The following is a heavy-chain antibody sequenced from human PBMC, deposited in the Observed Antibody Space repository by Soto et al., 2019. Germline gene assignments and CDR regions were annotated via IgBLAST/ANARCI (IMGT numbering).Heavy chain of an antibody. D-gene: IGHD3-3*01. CDR2: IYHNGST. CDR3: ARDQYDFRSGSYYYAMEV. Sequence: PSETLSLTCAVSGYSISSGYYWGWIRQPPGKGLEWIGTIYHNGSTNYNPSLKGRVTMSVDTSRDQVSLRLRSVTRADTAVYYCARDQYDFRSGSYYYAMEVWGQGTKVTVSS. V-gene: IGHV4-38-2*02. J-gene: IGHJ6*02. CDR1: GYSISSGYY.